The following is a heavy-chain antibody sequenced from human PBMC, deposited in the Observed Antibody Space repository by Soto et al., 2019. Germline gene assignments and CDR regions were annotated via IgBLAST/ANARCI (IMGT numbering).Heavy chain of an antibody. CDR3: STWAPRDY. Sequence: PGGSLRLSCVASGFTFSRDWMHWVRQAPGKGLVWVSRINTDGSGITYADSVKGRFTISRDSAKNTLYLQMNSLRVEDTAIYYCSTWAPRDYWGRGTLVTVSS. CDR1: GFTFSRDW. CDR2: INTDGSGI. V-gene: IGHV3-74*01. J-gene: IGHJ4*02. D-gene: IGHD7-27*01.